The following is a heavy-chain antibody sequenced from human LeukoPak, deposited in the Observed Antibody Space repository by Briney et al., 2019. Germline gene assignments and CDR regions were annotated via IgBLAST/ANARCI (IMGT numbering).Heavy chain of an antibody. CDR2: ISWNSGSI. J-gene: IGHJ4*02. Sequence: PGGSLRLSCAASGFTLDDYAMHWVRQAPGKGLEWVSGISWNSGSIGYADSVKGRFTISRDNAKNSLYLQMNSLRAEDTALYYCAKDMMPHYYDSSGYSYWGQGTLVTVSS. CDR3: AKDMMPHYYDSSGYSY. D-gene: IGHD3-22*01. CDR1: GFTLDDYA. V-gene: IGHV3-9*01.